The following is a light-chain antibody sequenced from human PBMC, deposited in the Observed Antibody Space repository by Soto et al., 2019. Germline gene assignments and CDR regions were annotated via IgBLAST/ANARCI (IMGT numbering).Light chain of an antibody. Sequence: DIPMTQSPSSLSASVGDRITITCRASESILYYLNWYQHQPGKAPNLLIYGASTLQSGVPSRFSGSGSGTDFTLTISSLQPEDFATYYCQQSDRTPGTFGQGTKVKIK. J-gene: IGKJ1*01. CDR3: QQSDRTPGT. CDR2: GAS. V-gene: IGKV1-39*01. CDR1: ESILYY.